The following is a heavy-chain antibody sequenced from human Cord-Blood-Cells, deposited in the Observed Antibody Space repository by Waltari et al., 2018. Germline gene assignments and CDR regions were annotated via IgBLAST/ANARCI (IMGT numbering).Heavy chain of an antibody. CDR3: ARDIATYSVWGYFDL. CDR2: IYYIGST. J-gene: IGHJ2*01. Sequence: QVQLQESGPGLVKPSPTLSLTCTVPGGSLSRGDYYSSWILQPPGKGLEWIGYIYYIGSTYYNPSLKSRVTISVDTSKNQFSLKLSSVTAADTAVYYCARDIATYSVWGYFDLWGRGTLVTVSS. D-gene: IGHD1-26*01. CDR1: GGSLSRGDYY. V-gene: IGHV4-30-4*08.